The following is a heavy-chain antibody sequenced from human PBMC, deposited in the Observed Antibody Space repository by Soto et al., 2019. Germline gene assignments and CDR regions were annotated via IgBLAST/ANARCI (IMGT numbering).Heavy chain of an antibody. CDR3: ARHRQWLLLPVY. D-gene: IGHD6-19*01. CDR2: IYYSGNT. J-gene: IGHJ4*02. Sequence: QLQLQESGPGLVKPSETLSLTCTVSGGSISGSDYNWGWIRQPPGKGLEWIGSIYYSGNTYYNPSLKRRVTLPVDTSKNQVSLKLSSVTAADTAVYYCARHRQWLLLPVYWGQGTLVTVSS. CDR1: GGSISGSDYN. V-gene: IGHV4-39*01.